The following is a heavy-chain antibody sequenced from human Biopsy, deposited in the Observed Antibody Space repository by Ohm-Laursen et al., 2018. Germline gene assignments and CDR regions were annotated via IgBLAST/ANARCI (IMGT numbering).Heavy chain of an antibody. CDR1: GGSISSYY. V-gene: IGHV4-59*01. CDR2: IYYSGTT. J-gene: IGHJ4*02. CDR3: AGDINNWNVNY. Sequence: SETLSLTWTVSGGSISSYYWNWIRQPPGKGLEWIGYIYYSGTTDYSPPLKSRVTISIDKSKNQFFLKLSSVTAEDTAVYYCAGDINNWNVNYWGQGTLVTVSS. D-gene: IGHD1-20*01.